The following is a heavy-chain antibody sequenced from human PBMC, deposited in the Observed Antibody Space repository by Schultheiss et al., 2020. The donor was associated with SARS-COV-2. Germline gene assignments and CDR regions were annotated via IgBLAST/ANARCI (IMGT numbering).Heavy chain of an antibody. D-gene: IGHD3-22*01. CDR2: ITQSGGTT. Sequence: GGSLRLSCAASGFTFSSYWMHWVRQAPGKGLEWVSAITQSGGTTYYIDSVKGRFTISRDNPKNALYLEMNSLRVEDTAVYYCAKGTGSSAYSANQDWGQGSLVTVSS. CDR3: AKGTGSSAYSANQD. J-gene: IGHJ4*02. V-gene: IGHV3-23*01. CDR1: GFTFSSYW.